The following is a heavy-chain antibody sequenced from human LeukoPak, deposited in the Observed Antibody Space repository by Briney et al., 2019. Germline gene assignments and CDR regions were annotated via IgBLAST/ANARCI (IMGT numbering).Heavy chain of an antibody. CDR1: GFTFSSYA. V-gene: IGHV3-23*01. CDR3: ASSFEYITSPIDY. Sequence: GGSLRLSCAASGFTFSSYAMSWVRQAPGKGLEWVSAISGSGGSTYYADSVKGRFTISRDNSKNSLYLQMNTLRAEDTAVYYCASSFEYITSPIDYWGQGTLVTVSS. D-gene: IGHD6-6*01. J-gene: IGHJ4*02. CDR2: ISGSGGST.